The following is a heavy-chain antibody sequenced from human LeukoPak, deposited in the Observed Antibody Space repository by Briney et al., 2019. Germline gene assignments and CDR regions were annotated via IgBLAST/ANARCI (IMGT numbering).Heavy chain of an antibody. D-gene: IGHD6-19*01. J-gene: IGHJ4*02. V-gene: IGHV1-18*01. CDR2: ISAYNGNT. Sequence: GASVRVSCKASGYTFTSYGISWVRQAPGQGLEWMGWISAYNGNTNYAQKLQGRVTMTTDTSTSTAYMELRSLRSDDTAVYYCARDIRSGPIPHFDYWGQGTLVTVSS. CDR3: ARDIRSGPIPHFDY. CDR1: GYTFTSYG.